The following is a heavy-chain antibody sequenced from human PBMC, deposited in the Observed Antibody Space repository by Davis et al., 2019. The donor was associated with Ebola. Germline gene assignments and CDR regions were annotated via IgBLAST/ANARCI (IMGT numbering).Heavy chain of an antibody. J-gene: IGHJ6*02. CDR2: IYYSGST. CDR1: GGSISSYY. CDR3: ARAEGVWSGYNYYFYGLDV. Sequence: SETLSLTCTVSGGSISSYYWSWIRQPPGKGLEWIGYIYYSGSTNYNPSLKSRTTISIDKSKNQFSLKLTSVTAADTAVYYCARAEGVWSGYNYYFYGLDVWGQGTMVTVSS. V-gene: IGHV4-59*12. D-gene: IGHD3-3*01.